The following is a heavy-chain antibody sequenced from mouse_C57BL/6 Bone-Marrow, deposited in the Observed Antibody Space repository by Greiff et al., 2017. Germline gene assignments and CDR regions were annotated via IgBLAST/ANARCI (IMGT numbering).Heavy chain of an antibody. CDR3: AREEYGNYEYYYAMDY. Sequence: QVQLQQPGAELVKPGASVKLSCKASGYTFTSYWMHWVKQRPGRGLEWIGRIDPNSGGTKYNEKFKSKATLTVDKPSSTAYMQLSSLTSEDSAVYDCAREEYGNYEYYYAMDYWGQGTSVTVSS. CDR2: IDPNSGGT. V-gene: IGHV1-72*01. J-gene: IGHJ4*01. CDR1: GYTFTSYW. D-gene: IGHD2-1*01.